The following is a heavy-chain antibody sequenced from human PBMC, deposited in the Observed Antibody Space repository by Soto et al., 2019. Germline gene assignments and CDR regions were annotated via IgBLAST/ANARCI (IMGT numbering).Heavy chain of an antibody. J-gene: IGHJ6*02. CDR3: ARDQRRNYGGMDV. CDR1: GYTFTSYG. V-gene: IGHV1-18*01. Sequence: ASVKVSCKASGYTFTSYGISWVRQAPGQGLEWMGWISAYNGNTNYAQKLQGRVTMTTDTSTSTAHMELRSLRSDDTAVYYCARDQRRNYGGMDVWGQGTTVTVSS. D-gene: IGHD4-4*01. CDR2: ISAYNGNT.